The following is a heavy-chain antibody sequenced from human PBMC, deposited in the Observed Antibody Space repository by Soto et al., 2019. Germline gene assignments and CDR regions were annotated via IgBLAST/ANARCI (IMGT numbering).Heavy chain of an antibody. Sequence: QVQLQQWGAGLLKPSETLSLTCAVYGGSFSGYYWSWIRQPPGKGLEWIGEINHSGSTNYNPSHKSRVTISVDTSKNQFSLKLSSVTAADTAVYYCARDQTSNYYYYMDVWGKGTTVTVSS. CDR1: GGSFSGYY. CDR2: INHSGST. D-gene: IGHD6-6*01. J-gene: IGHJ6*03. CDR3: ARDQTSNYYYYMDV. V-gene: IGHV4-34*01.